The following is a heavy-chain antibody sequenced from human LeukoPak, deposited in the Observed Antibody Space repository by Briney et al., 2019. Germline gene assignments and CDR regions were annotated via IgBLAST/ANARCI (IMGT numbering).Heavy chain of an antibody. CDR3: VRLSGSHFDY. CDR2: IWYDGSNK. CDR1: GFTFSSYG. D-gene: IGHD1-26*01. Sequence: GGSLRLSCAASGFTFSSYGMHWVRQAPGKGLEWVALIWYDGSNKYYADSMKGRFTISRDNSRNTLDLQMNSLRAEDTAVYYCVRLSGSHFDYWGQGTLVTVSS. J-gene: IGHJ4*02. V-gene: IGHV3-33*01.